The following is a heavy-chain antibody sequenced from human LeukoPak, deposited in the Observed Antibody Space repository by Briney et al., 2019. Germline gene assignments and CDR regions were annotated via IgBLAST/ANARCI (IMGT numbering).Heavy chain of an antibody. V-gene: IGHV4-38-2*02. Sequence: SETLSLTCTVSGYSISSGYYWGWIRQPPGKGLEWIGSIYHSGSTYYNPSLKSRVTISVDTSKNQFSLKLSSVTAADTAVYYCATSRVYSSSWFDPWGQGTLVTVSS. CDR2: IYHSGST. D-gene: IGHD6-13*01. CDR1: GYSISSGYY. CDR3: ATSRVYSSSWFDP. J-gene: IGHJ5*02.